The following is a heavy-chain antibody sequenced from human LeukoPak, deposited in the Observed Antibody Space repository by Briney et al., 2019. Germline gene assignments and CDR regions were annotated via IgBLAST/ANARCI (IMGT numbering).Heavy chain of an antibody. D-gene: IGHD6-13*01. CDR2: ISSSGNSI. CDR3: ARDQVSVAGTGIDY. J-gene: IGHJ4*02. V-gene: IGHV3-48*04. CDR1: GFTFSSYA. Sequence: GESLRLSCAASGFTFSSYAMSWVRQAPGKGLEWVSYISSSGNSISYADSVKGRFTISRDNAKNSLYLQMNSLRAEDTAVYYCARDQVSVAGTGIDYWGQGTLVTVSS.